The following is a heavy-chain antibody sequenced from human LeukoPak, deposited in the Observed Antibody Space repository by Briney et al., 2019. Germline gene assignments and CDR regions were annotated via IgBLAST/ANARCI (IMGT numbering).Heavy chain of an antibody. CDR3: ALTGDDAFDI. J-gene: IGHJ3*02. D-gene: IGHD7-27*01. V-gene: IGHV3-53*01. CDR1: GFTVSSNY. Sequence: GGSLRLSCATSGFTVSSNYMSWVRQAPGKGLEWVSVIYSGDSTYYADSVKGRFTISRDNSKNTLYLQMNSLRAEDTAVYYCALTGDDAFDIWGQGTMVTVSS. CDR2: IYSGDST.